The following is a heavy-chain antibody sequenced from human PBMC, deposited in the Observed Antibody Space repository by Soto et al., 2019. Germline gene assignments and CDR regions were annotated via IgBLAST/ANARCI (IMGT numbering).Heavy chain of an antibody. Sequence: PGESLKISCKGSGYIFTTYWIGWVRQMPGKGLEWMGSTYSGDSDTRYSPSFQGQVTISTDKSINTTYLQWSSLKASDTAMYYCARHWVAESGYYPYYFDSWGQGTLVTVSS. J-gene: IGHJ4*02. CDR1: GYIFTTYW. V-gene: IGHV5-51*01. CDR2: TYSGDSDT. D-gene: IGHD3-22*01. CDR3: ARHWVAESGYYPYYFDS.